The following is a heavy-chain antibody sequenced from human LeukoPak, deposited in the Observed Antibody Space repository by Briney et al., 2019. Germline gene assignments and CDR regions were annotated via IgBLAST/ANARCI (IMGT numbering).Heavy chain of an antibody. CDR2: NNPSGGST. Sequence: ASVKVSCKATGYTFTNYYIHWVRQAPGQGLEWMGINNPSGGSTNYAQKFQGRVTMTRDTSTSTVYMELSSLRSEDTAVYYCAREFITMMYDYWGQGTLVTVSS. CDR3: AREFITMMYDY. D-gene: IGHD3-22*01. J-gene: IGHJ4*02. V-gene: IGHV1-46*01. CDR1: GYTFTNYY.